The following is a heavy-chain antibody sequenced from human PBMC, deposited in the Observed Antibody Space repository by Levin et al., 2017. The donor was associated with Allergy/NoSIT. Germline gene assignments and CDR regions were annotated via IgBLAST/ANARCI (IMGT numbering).Heavy chain of an antibody. Sequence: GGSLRLSCKASGGTFSSYAISWVRQAPGQGLEWMGGIIPIFGTTNYAQKFQGRVTITADESTGTAYMELSSLRSEDTVVYFCARGYPPGTYDFWSGTTLYSNYYMDVWGKGTTVAVSS. CDR3: ARGYPPGTYDFWSGTTLYSNYYMDV. V-gene: IGHV1-69*19. D-gene: IGHD3-3*01. CDR1: GGTFSSYA. J-gene: IGHJ6*03. CDR2: IIPIFGTT.